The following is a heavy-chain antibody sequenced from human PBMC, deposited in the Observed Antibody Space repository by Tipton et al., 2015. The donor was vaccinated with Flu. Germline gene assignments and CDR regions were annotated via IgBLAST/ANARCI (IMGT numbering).Heavy chain of an antibody. CDR3: AADLGPFNWFDP. J-gene: IGHJ5*02. Sequence: LRLSCTVSGGSISSSTYYWSWIRQPAGKGLEWIGRIYTSGSTNYNPSLKSRVTISVDTSKNQFPLKVNSVTAADTAVYYCAADLGPFNWFDPWGQGTLVTVSS. CDR2: IYTSGST. CDR1: GGSISSSTYY. V-gene: IGHV4-61*02.